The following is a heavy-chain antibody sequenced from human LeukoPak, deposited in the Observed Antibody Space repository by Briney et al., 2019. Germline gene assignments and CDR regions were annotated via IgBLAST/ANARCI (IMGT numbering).Heavy chain of an antibody. CDR1: GGSFSGYY. CDR2: INHSGST. Sequence: SETLSLTCAVYGGSFSGYYWSWIRQPPGKGLEWIGEINHSGSTNYNPSLKSRVTISVDTSKNQFSLKLSSVTAADTAVYYCARSLVAAGMMDVWGQGTRSPSP. CDR3: ARSLVAAGMMDV. V-gene: IGHV4-34*01. D-gene: IGHD6-13*01. J-gene: IGHJ6*02.